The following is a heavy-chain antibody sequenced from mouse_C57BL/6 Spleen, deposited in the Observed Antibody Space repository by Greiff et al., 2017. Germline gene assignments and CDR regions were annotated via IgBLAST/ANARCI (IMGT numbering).Heavy chain of an antibody. D-gene: IGHD2-12*01. CDR3: ARDTRYTFDY. V-gene: IGHV5-16*01. CDR1: GFTFSDYY. CDR2: INYDGSST. J-gene: IGHJ2*01. Sequence: EVQRVESEGGLVQPGSSMKLSCTASGFTFSDYYMAWVRQVPEKGLEWVANINYDGSSTYYLDSLKSRFIISRDNAKNILYLQMSSLKSEDTATYYCARDTRYTFDYWGQGTTLTVSS.